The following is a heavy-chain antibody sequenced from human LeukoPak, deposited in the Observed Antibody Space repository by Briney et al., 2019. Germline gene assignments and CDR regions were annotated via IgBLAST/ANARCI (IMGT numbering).Heavy chain of an antibody. J-gene: IGHJ5*02. CDR1: GFTFSSYA. CDR2: ISSSGGST. CDR3: AKDSFRSSSGVDP. D-gene: IGHD6-19*01. V-gene: IGHV3-23*01. Sequence: TGGSLRLSCAASGFTFSSYAMTWVRQAPGKGLQWVSAISSSGGSTYYADSVKGRFTISRDNSKNTLFLQMSSLRAEDTAVYYCAKDSFRSSSGVDPWGQGTLVTVSS.